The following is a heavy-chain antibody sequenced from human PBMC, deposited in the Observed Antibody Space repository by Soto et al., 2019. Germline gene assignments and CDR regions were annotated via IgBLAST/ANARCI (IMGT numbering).Heavy chain of an antibody. J-gene: IGHJ6*03. V-gene: IGHV4-59*08. CDR3: ARQPIAARPKYYYYYYMDV. CDR2: IYYSGST. CDR1: GGSISSYY. Sequence: QVQLQESGPGLVKPSETLSLTCTVSGGSISSYYWSWIRQPPGKGLEWIGYIYYSGSTNYNPSLKSRVTISVDTSKNPFSLKLSSVTAADTAVYYCARQPIAARPKYYYYYYMDVWGKGPTVTVSS. D-gene: IGHD6-6*01.